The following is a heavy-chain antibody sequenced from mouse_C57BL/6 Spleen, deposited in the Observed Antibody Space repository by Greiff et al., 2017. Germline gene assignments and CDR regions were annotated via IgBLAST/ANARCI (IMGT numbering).Heavy chain of an antibody. V-gene: IGHV6-3*01. CDR2: IRLKSDNYAT. J-gene: IGHJ3*01. CDR3: TGNINPFFAY. CDR1: GFTFSNYW. D-gene: IGHD1-1*01. Sequence: DVKLQESGGGLVQPGGSMKLSCVASGFTFSNYWMNWVRQSPEKGLEWVAQIRLKSDNYATHYAESVKGRFTISRDESKCIVYLQMNKLRAEDTGIYYCTGNINPFFAYWGQGTLVTVSA.